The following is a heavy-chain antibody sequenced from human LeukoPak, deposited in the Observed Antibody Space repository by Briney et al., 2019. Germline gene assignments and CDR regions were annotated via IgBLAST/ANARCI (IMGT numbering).Heavy chain of an antibody. J-gene: IGHJ4*02. CDR1: GFTFDDYA. V-gene: IGHV3-43*02. CDR3: AKDGGGSGWFFFGY. Sequence: GGSLRLSCAASGFTFDDYAMHWVRQAPGKGLQWVSLISGDGGSTYHADSVEGRFTISRDNSKKSLYLQMNSLRSEDTALYFCAKDGGGSGWFFFGYWGQGTLVPVSS. D-gene: IGHD6-19*01. CDR2: ISGDGGST.